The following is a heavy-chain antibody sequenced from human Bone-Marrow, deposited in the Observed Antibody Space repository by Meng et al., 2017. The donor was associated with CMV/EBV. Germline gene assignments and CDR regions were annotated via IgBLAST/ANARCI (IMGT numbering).Heavy chain of an antibody. D-gene: IGHD3-22*01. CDR3: AKGRYYDSSGSLGSDY. J-gene: IGHJ4*02. CDR2: ISGSGGST. CDR1: GFTFSSYA. Sequence: GGSLRLSCAASGFTFSSYAMSWVRQAPGKGLEWVSAISGSGGSTYYADSVKGRFTISRDNSKNTLYLQMNSLRAEDTAVYYCAKGRYYDSSGSLGSDYWDQRTLVSVSS. V-gene: IGHV3-23*01.